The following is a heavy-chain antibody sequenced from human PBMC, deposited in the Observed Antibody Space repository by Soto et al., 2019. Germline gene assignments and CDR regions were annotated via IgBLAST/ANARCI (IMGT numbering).Heavy chain of an antibody. V-gene: IGHV4-59*01. J-gene: IGHJ6*02. CDR1: GGSISSYY. CDR2: IYYSGST. CDR3: ARAGNYYGMDV. Sequence: SETLSLTCTVSGGSISSYYLSWIRQPPGKGLEWIVYIYYSGSTNYNPSLKSRVTISVDTSKNQFSLKLSSVTSADTAVYYCARAGNYYGMDVWGQGTTVTVSS.